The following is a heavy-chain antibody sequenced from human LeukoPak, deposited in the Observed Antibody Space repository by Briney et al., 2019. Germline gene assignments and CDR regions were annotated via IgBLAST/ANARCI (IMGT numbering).Heavy chain of an antibody. CDR2: IYSGGST. CDR3: ARDYVMGPKHPYYYYYYGMDV. J-gene: IGHJ6*02. Sequence: GGSLRLSCAASGFTVSSNYMSWVRQAPGKGLEWVSVIYSGGSTYYADSVKGRFTISRDNSKNTLYLQMNSLRAEDTAVYYCARDYVMGPKHPYYYYYYGMDVWGQGTTVTVSS. D-gene: IGHD3-16*01. CDR1: GFTVSSNY. V-gene: IGHV3-66*01.